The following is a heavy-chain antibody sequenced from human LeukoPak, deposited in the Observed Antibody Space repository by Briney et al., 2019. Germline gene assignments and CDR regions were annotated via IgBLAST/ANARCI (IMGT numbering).Heavy chain of an antibody. CDR3: ARDREVGATTLAFDY. CDR2: IIPTFGTV. Sequence: SVKVSCKASGSTFSGYAISWVRQAPGQGLEWMGGIIPTFGTVNYAQKFQGRVTITADESTSTGYMELSSLRSEDTAVYYCARDREVGATTLAFDYWGQGTLVTVSS. D-gene: IGHD1-26*01. J-gene: IGHJ4*02. V-gene: IGHV1-69*13. CDR1: GSTFSGYA.